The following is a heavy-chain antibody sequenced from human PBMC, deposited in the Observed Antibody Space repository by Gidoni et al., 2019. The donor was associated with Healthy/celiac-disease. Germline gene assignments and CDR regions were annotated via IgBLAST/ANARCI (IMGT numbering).Heavy chain of an antibody. D-gene: IGHD3-3*01. Sequence: STYYNPSLKSRVTISVDTSKNQFSLKLSSVTAADTAVYYCARAVGIGHPWRGLGYWGQGTLVTVSS. CDR3: ARAVGIGHPWRGLGY. J-gene: IGHJ4*02. V-gene: IGHV4-31*02. CDR2: ST.